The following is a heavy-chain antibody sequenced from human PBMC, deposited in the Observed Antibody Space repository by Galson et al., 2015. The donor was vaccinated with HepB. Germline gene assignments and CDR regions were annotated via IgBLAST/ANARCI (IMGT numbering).Heavy chain of an antibody. J-gene: IGHJ5*02. Sequence: SLRLSCAASGFTFSNYAMSWVRQAPGKGLEWVSAISGSGSSTYYADSVKGRFTISRDNSKNTLYLQMNSLRAEDTAVYYCAKRATYSGYDAQFDPWGQGTLVTVSS. D-gene: IGHD5-12*01. CDR1: GFTFSNYA. CDR3: AKRATYSGYDAQFDP. CDR2: ISGSGSST. V-gene: IGHV3-23*01.